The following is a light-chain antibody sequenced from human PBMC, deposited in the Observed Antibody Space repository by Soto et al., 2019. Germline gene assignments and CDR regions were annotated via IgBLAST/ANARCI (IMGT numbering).Light chain of an antibody. CDR3: QVWDSSSNNYV. CDR1: NIGSTR. V-gene: IGLV3-21*02. Sequence: SYELTQPPSVSVAPGETARISWGGDNIGSTRVHWYQQKLGQAPVLVVYHDSDRPSGIPERFSGSNSGNTATLTISRVEAGDQGEHYFQVWDSSSNNYVYGNGTQVTVL. CDR2: HDS. J-gene: IGLJ1*01.